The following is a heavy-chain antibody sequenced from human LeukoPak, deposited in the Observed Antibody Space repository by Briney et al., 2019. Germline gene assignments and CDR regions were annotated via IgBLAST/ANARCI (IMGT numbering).Heavy chain of an antibody. Sequence: GTSLRLSCAASGISFSSHGMHWVRQAPGKGLEWVAVIWYDGSIEYYADSVKGRFTISRDNSKNTLYLQMNSLRAEDTAVYYCARGVETATFDYWGQGTLVTVSS. CDR1: GISFSSHG. CDR2: IWYDGSIE. D-gene: IGHD5-18*01. CDR3: ARGVETATFDY. V-gene: IGHV3-33*01. J-gene: IGHJ4*02.